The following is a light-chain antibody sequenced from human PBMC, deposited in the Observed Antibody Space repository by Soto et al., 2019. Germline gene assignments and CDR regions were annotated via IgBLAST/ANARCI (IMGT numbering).Light chain of an antibody. CDR3: AVWDDSLNGVV. J-gene: IGLJ2*01. CDR1: SSNIGSNT. V-gene: IGLV1-44*01. Sequence: QSVLTQPPSASGTPGQRVTISCSGSSSNIGSNTVIWYQQLPGTAPKLLIYSYNQRPSGVPDRFSGSKSGTSASLAISGLQSEDEADYYCAVWDDSLNGVVFGGGTKLTVL. CDR2: SYN.